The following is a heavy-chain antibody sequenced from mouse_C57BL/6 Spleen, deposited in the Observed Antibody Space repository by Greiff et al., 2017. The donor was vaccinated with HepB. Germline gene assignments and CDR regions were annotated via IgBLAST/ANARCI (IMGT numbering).Heavy chain of an antibody. CDR2: ISYDGSN. D-gene: IGHD1-1*01. CDR1: GYSITSGYY. Sequence: VQLQQSGPGLVQPSQSLSLTCSVTGYSITSGYYWNWIRQFPGNKLEWMGYISYDGSNNYNPSLKNRISITRDTSKNQFFLKLNSVTTEDTATYYCARETGRSYFYWYFDVWGTGTTVTVAS. V-gene: IGHV3-6*01. J-gene: IGHJ1*03. CDR3: ARETGRSYFYWYFDV.